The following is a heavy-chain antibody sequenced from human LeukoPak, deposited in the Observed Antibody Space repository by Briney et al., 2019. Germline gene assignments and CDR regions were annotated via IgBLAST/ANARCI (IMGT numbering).Heavy chain of an antibody. CDR1: GDSISSYY. CDR3: AGGWTPNHHTAMAY. J-gene: IGHJ4*02. Sequence: SETLSLTCTVSGDSISSYYWSWIRQPPGKGLEWIGYIFYSGSTNYNPSLKSRVTVSVDMSKNQFSLRLSSVTAADTAVYYCAGGWTPNHHTAMAYWGQGILVTVFS. D-gene: IGHD5-18*01. V-gene: IGHV4-59*01. CDR2: IFYSGST.